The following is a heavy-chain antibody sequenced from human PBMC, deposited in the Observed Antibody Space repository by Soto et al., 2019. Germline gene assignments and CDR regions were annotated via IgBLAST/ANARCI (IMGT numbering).Heavy chain of an antibody. CDR3: ARSVSFRYQLLKRGMDV. CDR2: IIPIFGTA. D-gene: IGHD2-2*01. V-gene: IGHV1-69*13. Sequence: SVKVSCKASGGTFSGYAVSWVRQAPGQGLEWMGGIIPIFGTANYAQKFQGRVTITADESTSTAYMELSSLRSEDTAVYYCARSVSFRYQLLKRGMDVWGQGTKVTVSS. CDR1: GGTFSGYA. J-gene: IGHJ6*02.